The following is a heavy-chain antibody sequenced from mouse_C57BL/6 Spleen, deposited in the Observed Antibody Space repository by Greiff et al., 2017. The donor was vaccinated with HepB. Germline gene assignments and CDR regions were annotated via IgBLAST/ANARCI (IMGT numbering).Heavy chain of an antibody. Sequence: VQLQQSGPGLVQPSQSLSITCTVSGFSLTSYGVHLVRQSPGKGLEWLGVIWSGGSTDYNAAFISRLSISKDNSKSQVFFKMNSLQADDTAIYYCARTYDYDEGGKAMDYWGQGTSVTVSS. D-gene: IGHD2-4*01. CDR3: ARTYDYDEGGKAMDY. CDR1: GFSLTSYG. CDR2: IWSGGST. J-gene: IGHJ4*01. V-gene: IGHV2-2*01.